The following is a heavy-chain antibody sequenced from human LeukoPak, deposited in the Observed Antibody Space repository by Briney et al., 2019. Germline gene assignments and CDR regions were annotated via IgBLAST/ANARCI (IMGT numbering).Heavy chain of an antibody. CDR1: GFTFDDYA. CDR2: ISWNSGSI. V-gene: IGHV3-9*01. D-gene: IGHD5-12*01. CDR3: AKDIQSGLFGWFDP. Sequence: GGSLRLSCAASGFTFDDYAMHWVRQAPGKGLEWVSGISWNSGSIGYADSVKGRFTISRDNAKNSLYLQMNSLRAEDTALYYCAKDIQSGLFGWFDPWGQGTLVTVSS. J-gene: IGHJ5*02.